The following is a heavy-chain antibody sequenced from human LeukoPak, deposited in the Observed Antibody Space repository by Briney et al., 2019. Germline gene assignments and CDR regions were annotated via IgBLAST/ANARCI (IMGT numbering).Heavy chain of an antibody. CDR2: ISGSGSDT. J-gene: IGHJ4*02. CDR3: ATDLGGAGGSDFPGY. Sequence: WGSLRLTCAASGFTFASYAWSWVRQVPGKGLEWVSAISGSGSDTYYADSVKGRFTISRDNSKSTLYLQMNSLRAEDTAIYYCATDLGGAGGSDFPGYSGRGILVTVSS. D-gene: IGHD3-10*01. V-gene: IGHV3-23*01. CDR1: GFTFASYA.